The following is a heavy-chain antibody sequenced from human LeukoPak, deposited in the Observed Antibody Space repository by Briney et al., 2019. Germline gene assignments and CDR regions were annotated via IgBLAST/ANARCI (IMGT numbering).Heavy chain of an antibody. D-gene: IGHD3-22*01. CDR1: GFTFSIYA. CDR2: ITSRGEST. V-gene: IGHV3-23*01. Sequence: SGGSLRLSCAASGFTFSIYAMSWVRQAPGKGLQWVSSITSRGESTWYVDSVKGRFTITRDNSENRLYLQMHSLRAEDTAVYYCARDRPNYYGSDGHYYRRDGDYWGRGTLVSVSS. CDR3: ARDRPNYYGSDGHYYRRDGDY. J-gene: IGHJ4*02.